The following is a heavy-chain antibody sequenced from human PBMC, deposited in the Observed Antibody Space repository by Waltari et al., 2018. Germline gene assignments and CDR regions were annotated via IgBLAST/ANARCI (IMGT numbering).Heavy chain of an antibody. Sequence: QVQLVQSGAEVKKPGASVKVSCKASGYTFTGYYMHWVRQAPGQGLEWMGRINPNSGGTNYAQKVQGRVTMTRDTSISTAYMELSRLRSDDTAVYYCARVKVATPSAEYFQHWGQGTLVTVSS. D-gene: IGHD5-12*01. V-gene: IGHV1-2*06. CDR1: GYTFTGYY. CDR3: ARVKVATPSAEYFQH. J-gene: IGHJ1*01. CDR2: INPNSGGT.